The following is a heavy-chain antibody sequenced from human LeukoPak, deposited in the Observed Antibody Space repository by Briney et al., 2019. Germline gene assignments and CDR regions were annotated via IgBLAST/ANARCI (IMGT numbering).Heavy chain of an antibody. D-gene: IGHD3-10*01. CDR2: IYHSGSF. CDR1: GGSISSNNW. V-gene: IGHV4/OR15-8*01. J-gene: IGHJ4*02. CDR3: ASYGSGSYYLTPAFDY. Sequence: SETLSLTCAVSGGSISSNNWWSWVRQSPEKGLEWIAEIYHSGSFNRNPSLKSRVTILVDKSKNQFSLNLTSVTAADTAVYYCASYGSGSYYLTPAFDYWGQGTLVTVSS.